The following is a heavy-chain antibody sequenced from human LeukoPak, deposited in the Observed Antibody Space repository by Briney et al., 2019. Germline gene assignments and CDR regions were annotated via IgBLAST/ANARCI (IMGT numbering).Heavy chain of an antibody. D-gene: IGHD6-19*01. J-gene: IGHJ3*02. Sequence: ASVKVSCKASGYTFTSYGISWVRQAPGQGLEWMGWISAYNGNKNYAQKLQGRVTMPTDPSTSTPYMELRSLRSDGTAVYYCARGVAGLDDTFDIWGQGTMVTVSS. CDR3: ARGVAGLDDTFDI. CDR1: GYTFTSYG. CDR2: ISAYNGNK. V-gene: IGHV1-18*01.